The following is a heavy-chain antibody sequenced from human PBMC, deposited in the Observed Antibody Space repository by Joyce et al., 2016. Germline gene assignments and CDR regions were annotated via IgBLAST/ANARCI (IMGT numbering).Heavy chain of an antibody. Sequence: QVQLQQWGAGLLKPSETLSLTCAVYGGSFSGYYWTWIRQHPGKGLEWIGEINHRGGTTYNPSLRSRVTISVDTSKNQFSLRLSSVTAADTAVYYCARGTGQDSFGSGSYFNWGQGTLVTVSS. CDR2: INHRGGT. CDR1: GGSFSGYY. V-gene: IGHV4-34*02. D-gene: IGHD3-10*01. CDR3: ARGTGQDSFGSGSYFN. J-gene: IGHJ4*02.